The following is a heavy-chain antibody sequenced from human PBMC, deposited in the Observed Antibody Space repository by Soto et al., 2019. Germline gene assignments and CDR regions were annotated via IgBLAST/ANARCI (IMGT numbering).Heavy chain of an antibody. D-gene: IGHD6-13*01. J-gene: IGHJ4*02. V-gene: IGHV3-23*01. Sequence: EVQLLKSGGGLVQPGGSLRLSCAASGFTFSNYAMTWVRQAPGKGLEWVSVITGSGGGTYFVDSVKGRFTISRDNSKNTVYLQMNSLRAEDTAVDYCAKRPLTAAGFDYWGQGTLVTVSS. CDR1: GFTFSNYA. CDR2: ITGSGGGT. CDR3: AKRPLTAAGFDY.